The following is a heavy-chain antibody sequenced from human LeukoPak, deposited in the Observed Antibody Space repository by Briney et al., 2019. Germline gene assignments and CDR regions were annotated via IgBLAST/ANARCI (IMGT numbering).Heavy chain of an antibody. CDR1: GFAVSSNY. V-gene: IGHV3-66*01. CDR2: IYSGGST. D-gene: IGHD6-13*01. CDR3: ARGRIAAADTTLYYYYGMGV. Sequence: GGSLRLSCAVSGFAVSSNYMSWVRQAPGKGLEWVSVIYSGGSTYYADSVKGRFTISRDNSKNTLYLQMNSLRAEDTAVYYCARGRIAAADTTLYYYYGMGVWGQGTTVTVPS. J-gene: IGHJ6*02.